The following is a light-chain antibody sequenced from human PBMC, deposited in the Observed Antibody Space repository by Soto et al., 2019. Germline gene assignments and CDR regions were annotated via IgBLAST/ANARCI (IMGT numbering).Light chain of an antibody. Sequence: DIQMTQSPSSLSGSVGARVTITCRASQSISSYLAWYQQKPGQAPKLLIYAASSLHSGIPSRFSGSGSETDFTLTISSLQPEDFATYYCQQSYSTPFTFGPGTKVDIK. CDR1: QSISSY. V-gene: IGKV1-39*01. J-gene: IGKJ3*01. CDR2: AAS. CDR3: QQSYSTPFT.